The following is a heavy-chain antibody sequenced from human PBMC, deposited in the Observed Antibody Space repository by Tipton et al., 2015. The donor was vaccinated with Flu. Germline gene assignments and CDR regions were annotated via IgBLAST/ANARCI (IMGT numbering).Heavy chain of an antibody. CDR2: INHSGST. V-gene: IGHV4-34*01. CDR3: ARGPGDYEDY. Sequence: TLSLTCAVYGGSFSGYYWSWIRQPPGKGLEWIGEINHSGSTNYNPSLKSRVTISADTSKNQFSLKLSSVTAADTAVYYCARGPGDYEDYWGQGTLVTVSS. CDR1: GGSFSGYY. D-gene: IGHD4-17*01. J-gene: IGHJ4*02.